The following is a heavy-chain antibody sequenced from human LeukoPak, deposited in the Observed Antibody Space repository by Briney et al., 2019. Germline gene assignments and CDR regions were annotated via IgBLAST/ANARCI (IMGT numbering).Heavy chain of an antibody. Sequence: GESLKLSCKGSGYSFTSYWIGWVRQMPGKGLEWMGIIYPGDSDTRYSPSFQGQVTISADKSISTAYLQWSSLKASDTAMYYCARHPIEGATQSWFDPWGQGTLVTVSS. V-gene: IGHV5-51*01. CDR3: ARHPIEGATQSWFDP. D-gene: IGHD1-26*01. CDR2: IYPGDSDT. CDR1: GYSFTSYW. J-gene: IGHJ5*02.